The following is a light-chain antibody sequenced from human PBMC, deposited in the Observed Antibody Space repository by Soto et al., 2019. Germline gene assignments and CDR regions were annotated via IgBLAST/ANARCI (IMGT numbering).Light chain of an antibody. Sequence: SYELSQPPSVSVAPGQTARITCGGNNIGSKSVHWYQQKSGQAPVLVVYDDSDRPSGIPDRFSGSNSGNTATLTISRVEAGDEADYYCQVWDSSSDPHVVFGGGTQLTVL. CDR1: NIGSKS. CDR2: DDS. V-gene: IGLV3-21*02. CDR3: QVWDSSSDPHVV. J-gene: IGLJ2*01.